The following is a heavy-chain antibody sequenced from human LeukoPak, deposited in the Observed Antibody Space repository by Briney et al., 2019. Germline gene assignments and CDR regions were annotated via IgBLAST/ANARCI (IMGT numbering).Heavy chain of an antibody. CDR2: IKQGESEK. CDR3: TGDKVVGATFFDY. V-gene: IGHV3-7*01. D-gene: IGHD1-26*01. J-gene: IGHJ4*02. Sequence: PGGTLRLSCAASGFTFSTYWMSWVRQAPGKGLEWVSNIKQGESEKYYVESVKGRFTISRDNAKNSLYLQMNSLRAEDTAVYYCTGDKVVGATFFDYWGRGTLATVSS. CDR1: GFTFSTYW.